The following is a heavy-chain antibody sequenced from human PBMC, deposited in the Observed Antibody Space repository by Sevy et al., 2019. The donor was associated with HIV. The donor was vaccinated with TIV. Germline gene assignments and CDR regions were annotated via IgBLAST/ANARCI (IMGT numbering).Heavy chain of an antibody. CDR2: INTNTGNP. Sequence: ASVKVSCKASGYTFTSYAMNWVRQAPGPGLEWMGWINTNTGNPTYAQGFTGRFVFSLDTSVSTAYLQISSLKAEDTAVYYCARDKERYYGSGSYYGDWFDPWGQGTLVTVSS. CDR1: GYTFTSYA. D-gene: IGHD3-10*01. J-gene: IGHJ5*02. V-gene: IGHV7-4-1*02. CDR3: ARDKERYYGSGSYYGDWFDP.